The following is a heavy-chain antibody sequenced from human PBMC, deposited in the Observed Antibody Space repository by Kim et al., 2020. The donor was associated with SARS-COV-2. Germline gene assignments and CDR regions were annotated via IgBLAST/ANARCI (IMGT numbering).Heavy chain of an antibody. V-gene: IGHV3-23*01. D-gene: IGHD2-8*01. J-gene: IGHJ4*02. CDR3: AKGGPVGCTNGVC. Sequence: YADSVKGRFTISRDNSKNTLYLQMNSLRAEDTAVYYCAKGGPVGCTNGVCWGQGTLVTVSS.